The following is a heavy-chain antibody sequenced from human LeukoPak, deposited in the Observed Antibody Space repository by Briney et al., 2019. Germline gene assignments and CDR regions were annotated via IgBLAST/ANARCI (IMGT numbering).Heavy chain of an antibody. D-gene: IGHD6-19*01. Sequence: GRSLRLSCAASGFTFDDYAMHWVRQAPGKGLEWVSGISWNSGSIGYADSVKGRFTISRDNAKNSLYLQMNSLRAEDTALYYCAKTGRIAVAGHLDYWGQGTLVTVSS. J-gene: IGHJ4*02. CDR1: GFTFDDYA. CDR2: ISWNSGSI. V-gene: IGHV3-9*01. CDR3: AKTGRIAVAGHLDY.